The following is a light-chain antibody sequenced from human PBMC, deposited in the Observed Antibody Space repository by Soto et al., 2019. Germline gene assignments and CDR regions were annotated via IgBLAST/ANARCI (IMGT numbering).Light chain of an antibody. CDR2: AAS. V-gene: IGKV1-39*01. Sequence: IQMTQSPSSLSASVGDRVIITCRASQTIDSYLNWYQQKPGRAPNLLIYAASTLQSGVPSRFSGTGSGTDFTLTISSLQPEDFATYYCQQSYSTPRTFGPGTKVDNK. CDR1: QTIDSY. J-gene: IGKJ3*01. CDR3: QQSYSTPRT.